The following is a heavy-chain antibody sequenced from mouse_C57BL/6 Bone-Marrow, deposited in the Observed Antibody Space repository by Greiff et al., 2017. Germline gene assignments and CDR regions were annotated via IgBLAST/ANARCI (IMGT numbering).Heavy chain of an antibody. J-gene: IGHJ1*03. V-gene: IGHV1-81*01. CDR1: GYTFSSYG. Sequence: QVQLQQSGAELARPGASVKLSCKASGYTFSSYGISWVKQRTGQGLEWIGEIYPRSGNTYYNEKFKGKATLTADKSSSTAYMELRSLTSEDSAVYFCARSWDLITTVGYFDVWGTGTTVTVSA. D-gene: IGHD1-1*01. CDR2: IYPRSGNT. CDR3: ARSWDLITTVGYFDV.